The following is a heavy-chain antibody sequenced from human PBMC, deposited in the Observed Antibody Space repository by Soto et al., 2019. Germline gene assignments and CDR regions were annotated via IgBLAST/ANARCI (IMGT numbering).Heavy chain of an antibody. CDR1: GGTFSRYS. V-gene: IGHV1-69*08. D-gene: IGHD2-2*01. Sequence: QVQLVQSGAEVKKPGSSVKVSCKASGGTFSRYSITWVRQAPGHGLEGIGRIIPIFGIASYAQKFQGRVTITADESTSTAYMELSSLRSDDTAVYYCARDDRDRETGLVPAAIDGMDVWGQGTTVTVSS. J-gene: IGHJ6*02. CDR2: IIPIFGIA. CDR3: ARDDRDRETGLVPAAIDGMDV.